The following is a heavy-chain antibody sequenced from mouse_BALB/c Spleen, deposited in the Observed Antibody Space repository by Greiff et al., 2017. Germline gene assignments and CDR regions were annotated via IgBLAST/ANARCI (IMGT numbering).Heavy chain of an antibody. D-gene: IGHD2-3*01. CDR2: ISNGGGST. J-gene: IGHJ4*01. CDR1: GFTFSSYT. CDR3: ARHNGYYVGVMDY. V-gene: IGHV5-12-2*01. Sequence: DVMLVESGGGLVQPGGSLKLSCAASGFTFSSYTMSWVRQTPEKRLEWVAYISNGGGSTYYPDTVKGRFTISRDNAKNTLYLQMSSLKSEDTAMYYCARHNGYYVGVMDYWGQGTSVTVSS.